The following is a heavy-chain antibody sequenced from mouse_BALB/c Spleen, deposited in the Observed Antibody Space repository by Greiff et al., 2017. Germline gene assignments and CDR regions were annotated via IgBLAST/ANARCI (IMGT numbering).Heavy chain of an antibody. J-gene: IGHJ3*01. CDR1: GYTFTSYV. CDR2: INPYNDGT. Sequence: VQLKESGPELVKPGASVKMSCKASGYTFTSYVMHWVKQKPGQGLEWIGYINPYNDGTKYNEKFKGKATLTSDKSSSTAYMELSSLTSEDSAVYYCARKGKYGNYVAWFAYWGQGTLVTVSA. V-gene: IGHV1-14*01. CDR3: ARKGKYGNYVAWFAY. D-gene: IGHD2-1*01.